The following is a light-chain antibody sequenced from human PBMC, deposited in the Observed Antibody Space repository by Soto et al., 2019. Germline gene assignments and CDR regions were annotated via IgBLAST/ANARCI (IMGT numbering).Light chain of an antibody. CDR3: QKSYSTLWT. V-gene: IGKV3-15*01. J-gene: IGKJ1*01. CDR1: HRVRSN. CDR2: DTS. Sequence: EIVMTQSPATLSFSQGERATLSCKASHRVRSNLAWYQQRPGQAPRLLIYDTSTRPIGIPARFSGAGSGTEFTLTISGLQSEDFATYYCQKSYSTLWTFGQGTKVDIK.